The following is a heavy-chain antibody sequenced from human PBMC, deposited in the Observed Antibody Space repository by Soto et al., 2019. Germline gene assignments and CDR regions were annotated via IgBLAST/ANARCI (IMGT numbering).Heavy chain of an antibody. CDR2: INYSGGT. D-gene: IGHD1-26*01. Sequence: QVQLQQWGAGLLKPPETLSLTCAVSGGSLRGYYWCWIRQSPGKGLEWIGEINYSGGTNYNPSLKTRVTISVDTSKNQFSLRLISLTAADTAVYYCAKSATVGAANFDVWGQGTMVTVSA. V-gene: IGHV4-34*01. CDR1: GGSLRGYY. J-gene: IGHJ3*01. CDR3: AKSATVGAANFDV.